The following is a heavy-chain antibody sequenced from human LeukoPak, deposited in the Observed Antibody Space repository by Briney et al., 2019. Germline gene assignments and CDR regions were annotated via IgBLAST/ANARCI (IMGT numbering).Heavy chain of an antibody. CDR1: GFTFSSYA. V-gene: IGHV3-30-3*01. D-gene: IGHD3-3*01. CDR3: ARDPGRFLEWYVFDY. Sequence: PGGSLRLSCAASGFTFSSYAMHWVRQAPGKGLEWVAVISYDGSNKYYADSVKGRFTISRDNSKNTLYLQMNSLRAEDTAMYYCARDPGRFLEWYVFDYWGQGTLVTVSS. J-gene: IGHJ4*02. CDR2: ISYDGSNK.